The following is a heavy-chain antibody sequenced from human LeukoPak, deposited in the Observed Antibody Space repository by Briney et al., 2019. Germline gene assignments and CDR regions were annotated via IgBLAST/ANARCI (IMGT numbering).Heavy chain of an antibody. CDR1: GYTFTGYY. D-gene: IGHD5-12*01. V-gene: IGHV1-2*02. CDR2: INPNSGGT. Sequence: ASVKLSCKASGYTFTGYYMHWVRQAPGQGLEWMGWINPNSGGTNYAQKFQGRVTMTRDTSISTAYMELSRLRSDDTAVYYCARDSGYDGFFDYWGQGTLVTVSS. J-gene: IGHJ4*02. CDR3: ARDSGYDGFFDY.